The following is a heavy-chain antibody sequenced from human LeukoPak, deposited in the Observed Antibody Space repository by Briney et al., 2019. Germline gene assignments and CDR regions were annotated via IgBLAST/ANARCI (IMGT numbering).Heavy chain of an antibody. V-gene: IGHV3-48*01. D-gene: IGHD3-16*01. CDR3: AKDRPNWAIDG. CDR1: GFTFSDYP. Sequence: GGSLSLSCVASGFTFSDYPMNWVRPTPGRGREWVSYLNNGGSLILYSGSVKGRFSLSRDDARKSLYLQMNSLRAEDTALYYCAKDRPNWAIDGWGEGTQVTVSS. J-gene: IGHJ4*02. CDR2: LNNGGSLI.